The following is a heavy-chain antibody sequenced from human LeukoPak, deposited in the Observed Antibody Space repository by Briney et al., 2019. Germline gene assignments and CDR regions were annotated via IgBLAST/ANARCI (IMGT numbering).Heavy chain of an antibody. CDR2: IYYSGST. D-gene: IGHD5-24*01. Sequence: SETLSLTCTVSGGSINSGGSYWSWQRPHPGRDLVWVGYIYYSGSTYYNPSLKSRVTISVDTSKNQFSLKLSAVTAADTAVYYCARDRDGYNSLDYWGQGALVTVSS. J-gene: IGHJ4*02. V-gene: IGHV4-31*03. CDR3: ARDRDGYNSLDY. CDR1: GGSINSGGSY.